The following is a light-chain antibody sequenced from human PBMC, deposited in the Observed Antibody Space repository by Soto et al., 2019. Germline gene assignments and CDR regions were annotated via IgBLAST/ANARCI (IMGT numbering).Light chain of an antibody. V-gene: IGKV1-9*01. CDR1: QGISNY. CDR2: TAS. J-gene: IGKJ5*01. CDR3: QQLTSYPIT. Sequence: DIQLSQSPSFLSASVGDRVTITCRASQGISNYLAWYQRKPGKAPKLLISTASILQSGGPSRFSGSGSGTEFTLTISSLQPEDFATYYCQQLTSYPITFGQGTRLEIK.